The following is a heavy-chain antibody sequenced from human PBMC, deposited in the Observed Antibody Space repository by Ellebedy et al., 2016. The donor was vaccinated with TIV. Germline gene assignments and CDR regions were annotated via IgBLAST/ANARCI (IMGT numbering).Heavy chain of an antibody. V-gene: IGHV4-59*01. CDR3: AKDRAYSYRNPEPFDI. J-gene: IGHJ3*02. D-gene: IGHD3-16*02. CDR1: GDSITSYY. Sequence: MPSETLSLTCTVSGDSITSYYWSWVRQSPGKGLEWIGYIYYSGNTDYNPSLESRVTISLDTAKNQFSLRVTSVTTADTAVYYCAKDRAYSYRNPEPFDIWGQGTMVTVSS. CDR2: IYYSGNT.